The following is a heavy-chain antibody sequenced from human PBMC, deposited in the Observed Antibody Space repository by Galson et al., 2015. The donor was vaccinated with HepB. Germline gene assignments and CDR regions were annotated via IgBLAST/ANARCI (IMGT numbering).Heavy chain of an antibody. Sequence: SCKASGYTFTSYYMHWVRQAPGQGLEWMGMINPSGGGTSYAQKFQGRVTMTRDTSTSTVYMELSSLRSEDTAVYYCARPYCSSTTCHGRYYFDYWGQGTLVTVSS. D-gene: IGHD2-2*01. V-gene: IGHV1-46*01. CDR1: GYTFTSYY. CDR2: INPSGGGT. J-gene: IGHJ4*02. CDR3: ARPYCSSTTCHGRYYFDY.